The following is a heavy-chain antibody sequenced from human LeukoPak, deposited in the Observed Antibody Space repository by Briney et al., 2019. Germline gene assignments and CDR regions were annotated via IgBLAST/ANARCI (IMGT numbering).Heavy chain of an antibody. CDR3: ARVKTMIIVVSLFDY. D-gene: IGHD3-22*01. Sequence: ASVKVSCKASGYTFTGYYIHWVRQAPGQGLEWMGWINPNSGGTNYAQKFQGRVTMTRDTSISTAYMELNRLRSDDTAVYYCARVKTMIIVVSLFDYWGQGTLVTVSS. CDR2: INPNSGGT. CDR1: GYTFTGYY. V-gene: IGHV1-2*02. J-gene: IGHJ4*02.